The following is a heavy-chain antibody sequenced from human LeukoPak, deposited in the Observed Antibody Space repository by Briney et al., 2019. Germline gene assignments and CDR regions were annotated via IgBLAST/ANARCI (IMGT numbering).Heavy chain of an antibody. D-gene: IGHD3-22*01. CDR3: ARGPGGSSGYYYQDY. Sequence: ASVKVSCKASGGNFNTFAFSWVRQAPGQGLEWMGRIIPILGIANYAQKFQGRVTITADKSTSTAYMELSSLRSEDTAVYYCARGPGGSSGYYYQDYWGQGTLVTVSS. V-gene: IGHV1-69*04. CDR2: IIPILGIA. J-gene: IGHJ4*02. CDR1: GGNFNTFA.